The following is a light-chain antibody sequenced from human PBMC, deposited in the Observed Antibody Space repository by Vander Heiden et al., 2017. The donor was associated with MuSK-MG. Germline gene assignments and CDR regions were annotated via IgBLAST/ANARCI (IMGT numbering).Light chain of an antibody. V-gene: IGLV3-10*01. J-gene: IGLJ1*01. Sequence: SYELPQSPSVSVPPGQTARITWSGEELKKKDAYWYQQKAGQAPVLVIYEDSKRPSGIPERFAGSSSGTMATLTIRGAQVEDEADYYCYSIDSSGNHEVFGTGTKVTVL. CDR1: ELKKKD. CDR2: EDS. CDR3: YSIDSSGNHEV.